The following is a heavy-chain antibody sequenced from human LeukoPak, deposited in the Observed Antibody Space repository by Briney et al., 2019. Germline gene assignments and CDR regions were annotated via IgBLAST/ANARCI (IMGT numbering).Heavy chain of an antibody. CDR2: IKQDGSQR. CDR1: GFTFSDYW. D-gene: IGHD6-6*01. Sequence: PRGSLRLSCTASGFTFSDYWMTWVRQAPEKGPEWVANIKQDGSQRYYVDSVRGRFTISRDNAKNSLFLQMNGLRAEDTAVYYCARRGGSSSRRSPIDYWGQGTLVTVSS. CDR3: ARRGGSSSRRSPIDY. V-gene: IGHV3-7*01. J-gene: IGHJ4*02.